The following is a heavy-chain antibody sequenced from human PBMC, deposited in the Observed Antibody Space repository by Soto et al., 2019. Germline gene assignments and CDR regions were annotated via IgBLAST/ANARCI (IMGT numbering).Heavy chain of an antibody. D-gene: IGHD6-6*01. Sequence: SETLSLTCTVSGGSISSGDYYWSWIRQPPGKGLEWIGYIYYSGSTYYNPSLKSRVTISVDTSKNQFSLKLSSVTAADTAVYYCASGGSSLNFDSWGQGTLVTVSS. CDR1: GGSISSGDYY. CDR2: IYYSGST. CDR3: ASGGSSLNFDS. J-gene: IGHJ4*02. V-gene: IGHV4-30-4*01.